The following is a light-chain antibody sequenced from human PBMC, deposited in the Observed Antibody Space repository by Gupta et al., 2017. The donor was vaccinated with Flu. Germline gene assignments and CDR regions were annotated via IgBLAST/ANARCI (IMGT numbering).Light chain of an antibody. CDR1: QSTSSW. CDR3: QQYSVWWT. CDR2: KAS. V-gene: IGKV1-5*03. Sequence: DIQMTQSPSTLSASVGDRVTITCRASQSTSSWLAWYHQRPGRAPKLLIYKASKLESGVPSRFSGSASGTEFSLTINGLQPDDFGTYYCQQYSVWWTFGQGTNIEIK. J-gene: IGKJ1*01.